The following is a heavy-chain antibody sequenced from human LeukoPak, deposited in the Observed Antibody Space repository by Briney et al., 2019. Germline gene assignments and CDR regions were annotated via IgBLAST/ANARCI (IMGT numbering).Heavy chain of an antibody. CDR3: AKGLEQWLVLNDY. D-gene: IGHD6-19*01. J-gene: IGHJ4*02. CDR1: GFTFSSYA. Sequence: GGSLRLSCAASGFTFSSYAMSWVRQAPGKGLEWVSVISSSGGSTYYADSVKGRFTISRDNSKNTLYLQMNSLRAEDTAIYYCAKGLEQWLVLNDYWGQGTLVTVSS. V-gene: IGHV3-23*01. CDR2: ISSSGGST.